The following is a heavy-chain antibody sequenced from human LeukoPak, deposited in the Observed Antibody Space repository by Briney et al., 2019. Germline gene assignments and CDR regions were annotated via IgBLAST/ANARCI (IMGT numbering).Heavy chain of an antibody. Sequence: GGSLRLSCAASGFTFSNAWMSWVRQAPGKGLEWVGRIKSKTDGGTTDYAAPVEGRFTISRDDSKNTLYLQMNSLKTEDTAVYYCTTAPGDYGDEYPFDYWGQGTLVTVSS. CDR3: TTAPGDYGDEYPFDY. V-gene: IGHV3-15*01. CDR1: GFTFSNAW. J-gene: IGHJ4*02. D-gene: IGHD4-17*01. CDR2: IKSKTDGGTT.